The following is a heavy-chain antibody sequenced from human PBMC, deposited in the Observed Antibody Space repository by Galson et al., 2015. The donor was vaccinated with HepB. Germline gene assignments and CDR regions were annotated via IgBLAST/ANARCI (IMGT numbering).Heavy chain of an antibody. CDR3: ARDISPAIAVAGKKGGYGWFDP. D-gene: IGHD6-19*01. V-gene: IGHV1-2*06. CDR2: INPNSGGT. J-gene: IGHJ5*02. Sequence: SVKVSCKASGYTFTGYYMHWVRQAPGQGLEWMGRINPNSGGTNYAQKFQGRVTMTRDTSISTAYMELSRLRSDDTAVYYCARDISPAIAVAGKKGGYGWFDPWGQGTLVTVSS. CDR1: GYTFTGYY.